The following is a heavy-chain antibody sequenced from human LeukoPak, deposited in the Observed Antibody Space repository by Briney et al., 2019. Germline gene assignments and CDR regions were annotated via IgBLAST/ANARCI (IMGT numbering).Heavy chain of an antibody. CDR1: GGSISSSSYY. V-gene: IGHV4-39*07. CDR3: AREQYYYDSSGYSSFTDY. D-gene: IGHD3-22*01. Sequence: SETLSLTCTVSGGSISSSSYYWGWIRQPPGKGLEWIGSIYYSGSTYYNPSLKSRVTISVDTSKNQFSLKLSSVTAADTAVYYCAREQYYYDSSGYSSFTDYWGQGTLVTVSS. CDR2: IYYSGST. J-gene: IGHJ4*02.